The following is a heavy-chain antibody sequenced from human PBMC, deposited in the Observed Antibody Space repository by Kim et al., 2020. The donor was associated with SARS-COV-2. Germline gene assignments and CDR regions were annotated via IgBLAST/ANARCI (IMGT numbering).Heavy chain of an antibody. V-gene: IGHV4-61*02. D-gene: IGHD6-13*01. J-gene: IGHJ5*02. CDR2: IYTSGST. Sequence: SETLSLTCTVSGDSISSGSYYWSWIRQPAVKGLEWIGRIYTSGSTNYNPSLKSRVTISVDTSKNQFSLKLSSVTAADTAVYYCARRIAAAGTSWFDPWGQGTLVTVSS. CDR3: ARRIAAAGTSWFDP. CDR1: GDSISSGSYY.